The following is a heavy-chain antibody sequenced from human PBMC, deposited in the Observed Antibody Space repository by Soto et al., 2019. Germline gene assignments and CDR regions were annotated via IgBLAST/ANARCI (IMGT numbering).Heavy chain of an antibody. D-gene: IGHD3-9*01. Sequence: QVQLQESGPGLVKPSPTLSLTCTVSGGSISSGDYYWSWIRQPPGKGLAWIGYIYYSGSTYYNPYLKSRVTISVDTSKNQFSLKLSSVTAADTAVYYCARQLRYFDWSNANPFDYWGQGTLVTVSS. J-gene: IGHJ4*02. CDR1: GGSISSGDYY. CDR2: IYYSGST. V-gene: IGHV4-30-4*01. CDR3: ARQLRYFDWSNANPFDY.